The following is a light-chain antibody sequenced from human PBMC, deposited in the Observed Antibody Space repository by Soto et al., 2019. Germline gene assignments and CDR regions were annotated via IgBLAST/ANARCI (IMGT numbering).Light chain of an antibody. CDR3: QQYDSSWT. CDR1: QSVPSNF. J-gene: IGKJ1*01. CDR2: GVS. V-gene: IGKV3-20*01. Sequence: EIVLTQSPGTLSLSPGERATLSCRASQSVPSNFLAWYQQKPGQAPILVIYGVSRRATGIPDRFSGSGSGTDFTLTINRLEPEDFAVYYCQQYDSSWTFGQGTKVEIK.